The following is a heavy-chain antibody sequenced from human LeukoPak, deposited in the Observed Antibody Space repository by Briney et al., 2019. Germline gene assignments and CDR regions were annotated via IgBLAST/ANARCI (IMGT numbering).Heavy chain of an antibody. Sequence: SETLSLTCTVSGYSISSGYYWGWIRQPPGKGLEWIGSIYYSGSTNYNPSLESRVTISVDTSKNQFSLKLSSVTAADTAVYYCSGSYFVGQNDYWGQGTLVTVSS. CDR3: SGSYFVGQNDY. V-gene: IGHV4-38-2*02. CDR1: GYSISSGYY. D-gene: IGHD3-10*01. CDR2: IYYSGST. J-gene: IGHJ4*02.